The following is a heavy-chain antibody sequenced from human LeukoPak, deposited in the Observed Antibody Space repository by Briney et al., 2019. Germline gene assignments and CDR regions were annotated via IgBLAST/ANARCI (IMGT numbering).Heavy chain of an antibody. J-gene: IGHJ5*02. CDR2: TSSSDAGT. V-gene: IGHV3-23*01. D-gene: IGHD3-10*01. CDR3: AKDLMRDTMVRGGVNWFDP. Sequence: GGSLRLSCAASGFTFSSYEMSWVRQAPGKGLEWVSATSSSDAGTYYADSVRGRFTISRDNSKNTLYLQMNSLRAEDAAVYYCAKDLMRDTMVRGGVNWFDPWGQGTLVTVSS. CDR1: GFTFSSYE.